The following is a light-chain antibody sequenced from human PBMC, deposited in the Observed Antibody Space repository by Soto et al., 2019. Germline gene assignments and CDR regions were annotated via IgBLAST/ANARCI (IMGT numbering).Light chain of an antibody. V-gene: IGKV3-15*01. CDR2: GTS. CDR3: QQYNNWPPMST. CDR1: QNVGRN. Sequence: ENLLTQSPDTLSLSAGERATLSCRASQNVGRNVAWYQQRPGQAPRLLIHGTSTRAADIPARFSGSVSGTEFTLTINSLQPEDFVIYYCQQYNNWPPMSTFGQGTKLEMK. J-gene: IGKJ2*01.